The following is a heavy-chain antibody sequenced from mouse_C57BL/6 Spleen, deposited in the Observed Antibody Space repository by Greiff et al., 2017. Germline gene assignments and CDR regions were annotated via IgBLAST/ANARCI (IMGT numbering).Heavy chain of an antibody. V-gene: IGHV5-17*01. Sequence: EVQLQESGGGLVKPGGSLKLSCAASGFTFSDYGMHWVRQAPEKGLEWVAYISSGSSTIYYADTVKGRFTISRDTAKNTLFLQMTCLGSEDAAMYYCARRGNSYAMGYWGQGTSVTVAS. CDR3: ARRGNSYAMGY. D-gene: IGHD2-1*01. CDR1: GFTFSDYG. J-gene: IGHJ4*01. CDR2: ISSGSSTI.